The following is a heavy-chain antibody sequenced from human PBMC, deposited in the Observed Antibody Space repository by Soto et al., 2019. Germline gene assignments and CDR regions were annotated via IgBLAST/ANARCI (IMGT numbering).Heavy chain of an antibody. CDR1: GFTVSGKKY. Sequence: GGSLRLSCAAFGFTVSGKKYVAWVRQAPGKGLEWVSALYDLDGTYYADSVKGRFTTSSDSSRTTVYLQMNSLRPDDTAVYSCATWHLQEHAYDIWGQGTMVTVSS. J-gene: IGHJ3*02. CDR3: ATWHLQEHAYDI. CDR2: LYDLDGT. D-gene: IGHD1-1*01. V-gene: IGHV3-53*01.